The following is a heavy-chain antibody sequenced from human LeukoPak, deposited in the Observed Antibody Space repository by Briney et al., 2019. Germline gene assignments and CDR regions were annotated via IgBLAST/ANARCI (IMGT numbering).Heavy chain of an antibody. Sequence: ASVKVSCKASGYTFTSYGISWVLQAPGQGLEWMGWISAYNGNTNYAQKLQGRVTMTTDTSTSTAYMELRSLRSDDTAVYYCARDGDIVVVPAALGAFDIWGQGTMVTVSS. J-gene: IGHJ3*02. CDR2: ISAYNGNT. D-gene: IGHD2-2*01. CDR1: GYTFTSYG. V-gene: IGHV1-18*04. CDR3: ARDGDIVVVPAALGAFDI.